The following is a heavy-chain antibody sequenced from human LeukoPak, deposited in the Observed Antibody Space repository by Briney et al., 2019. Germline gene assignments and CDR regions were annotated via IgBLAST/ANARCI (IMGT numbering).Heavy chain of an antibody. V-gene: IGHV3-23*01. CDR3: AKDLSLPPRVISGLGIEGY. CDR1: GFTFSSYA. D-gene: IGHD6-19*01. J-gene: IGHJ4*02. Sequence: GGSLRLSCAASGFTFSSYAMSWVRQAPGKGLEWGSAICGSGGSTYYADSVKGRFTISRDNSKNTLYLQMNSLRAEDTAVYYCAKDLSLPPRVISGLGIEGYWGQGTLVTVSS. CDR2: ICGSGGST.